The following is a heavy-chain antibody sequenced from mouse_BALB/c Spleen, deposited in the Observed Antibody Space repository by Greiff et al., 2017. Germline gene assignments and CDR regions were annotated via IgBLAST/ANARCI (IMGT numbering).Heavy chain of an antibody. CDR2: INPDSSTI. Sequence: EVKVVESGGGLVQPGGSLKLSCAASGFDFSRYWMSWVRQAPGKGLEWIGEINPDSSTINYTPSLKDKFIISRDNAKNTLYLQMNKVRSEDTALYYCARGGYYGSSPFAYWGQGTLVTVSA. CDR3: ARGGYYGSSPFAY. J-gene: IGHJ3*01. V-gene: IGHV4-1*02. CDR1: GFDFSRYW. D-gene: IGHD1-1*01.